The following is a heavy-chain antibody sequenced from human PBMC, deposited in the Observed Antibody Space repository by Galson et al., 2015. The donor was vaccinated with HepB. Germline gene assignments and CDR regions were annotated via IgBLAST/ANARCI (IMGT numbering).Heavy chain of an antibody. J-gene: IGHJ4*02. V-gene: IGHV1-18*04. CDR2: ISAYNGNT. Sequence: SVKVSCKASGYTFTSYGISWVRQAPGQGLEWMGWISAYNGNTNYAQKLQGRVTMTTDTSTSTAYMELRSLRSDDTAVYYCATHDLYSSSWSWDYWGQGTLVTVSS. CDR1: GYTFTSYG. D-gene: IGHD6-13*01. CDR3: ATHDLYSSSWSWDY.